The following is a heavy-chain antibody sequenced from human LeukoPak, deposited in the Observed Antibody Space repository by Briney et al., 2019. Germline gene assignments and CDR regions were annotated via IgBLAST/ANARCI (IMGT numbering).Heavy chain of an antibody. J-gene: IGHJ6*02. Sequence: ASVKVSCKASGGTFISYAISWVRQAPGQGLEWMGGIIPIFGTANYAQKFQGRVTITADESTSTAYMELSSLRSEDTAVYYCANTGRGDYYGMDVWGQGTTVTVSS. CDR3: ANTGRGDYYGMDV. CDR2: IIPIFGTA. D-gene: IGHD5-18*01. CDR1: GGTFISYA. V-gene: IGHV1-69*01.